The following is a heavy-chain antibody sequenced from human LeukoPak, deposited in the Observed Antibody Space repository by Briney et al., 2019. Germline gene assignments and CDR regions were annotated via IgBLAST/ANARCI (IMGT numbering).Heavy chain of an antibody. J-gene: IGHJ4*02. D-gene: IGHD2-2*01. CDR2: INHSGST. V-gene: IGHV4-34*01. Sequence: PSETLSLTCPVYGGSFSGYYWSWIRQPPGKGLEWIGEINHSGSTNYNPSLKSRVTISVDTSKNQFSLKLSSVTAADTAVYYCASDLPASLWGQGTLVTVSS. CDR1: GGSFSGYY. CDR3: ASDLPASL.